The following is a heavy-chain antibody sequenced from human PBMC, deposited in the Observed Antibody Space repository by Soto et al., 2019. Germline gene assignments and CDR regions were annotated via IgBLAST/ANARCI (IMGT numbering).Heavy chain of an antibody. Sequence: GESLKISCKGSGYSFTSYWIGWVRQMPGKGPEWMGIIYPGDSDTRYSPSFQGQVTISADKSISTAYLQWSSLKASDTAMYYCASRGTLNSYDSSGPRAGAAFDIWGQGTMVTVSS. CDR1: GYSFTSYW. J-gene: IGHJ3*02. V-gene: IGHV5-51*01. CDR2: IYPGDSDT. CDR3: ASRGTLNSYDSSGPRAGAAFDI. D-gene: IGHD3-22*01.